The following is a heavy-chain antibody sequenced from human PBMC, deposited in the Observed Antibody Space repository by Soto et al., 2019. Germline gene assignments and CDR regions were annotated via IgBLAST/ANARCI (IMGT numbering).Heavy chain of an antibody. CDR3: ARGSSGYGYDAFDI. J-gene: IGHJ3*02. Sequence: GGSLRLSCAASGFTVSSNYMTWVRQAPGKGLEWVSVIYGDGGTYYADSVKGRFTISRHNSKNTLYLQMNSLRPEDTAVYYCARGSSGYGYDAFDIWGQGTIVTVSS. CDR1: GFTVSSNY. D-gene: IGHD5-12*01. CDR2: IYGDGGT. V-gene: IGHV3-53*04.